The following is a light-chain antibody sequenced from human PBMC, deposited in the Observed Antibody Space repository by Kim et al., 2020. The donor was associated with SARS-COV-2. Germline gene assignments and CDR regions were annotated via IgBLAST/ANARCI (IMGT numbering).Light chain of an antibody. CDR2: DAS. CDR1: QSINNW. V-gene: IGKV1-5*01. CDR3: QQYDSYALT. Sequence: ASVGDGVTITCRASQSINNWLAWYQQKPGKAPKLLIYDASSLDTGVPSRFSGSGSGKEFTLTISSLQPDDFATYYCQQYDSYALTFGGGTKVDIK. J-gene: IGKJ4*01.